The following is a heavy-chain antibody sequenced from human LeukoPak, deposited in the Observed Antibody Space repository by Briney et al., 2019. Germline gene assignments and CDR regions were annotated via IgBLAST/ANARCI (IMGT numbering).Heavy chain of an antibody. CDR2: ISNGGNI. D-gene: IGHD1-26*01. V-gene: IGHV4-39*01. CDR3: ARRPPASGADWFDP. CDR1: GDSISSSNYY. J-gene: IGHJ5*02. Sequence: SETLSLTCTVSGDSISSSNYYWGWIRQPPGKGLEWIGSISNGGNIYYNPSLKSRVTISVDTSENQFSLKLSSVTAADAAVYYCARRPPASGADWFDPWGQGTLVTVSS.